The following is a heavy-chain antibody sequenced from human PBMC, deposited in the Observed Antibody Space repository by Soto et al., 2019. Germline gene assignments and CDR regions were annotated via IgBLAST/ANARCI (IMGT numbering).Heavy chain of an antibody. V-gene: IGHV4-59*01. CDR1: GGSISGYY. CDR3: ARDLWGYCGTDCYPLDV. Sequence: SETLSLTCTVSGGSISGYYWSWMRKPPGKGLEWIGYMYNTGSTVYNPSFKSRVTISVDTSKNQFSLKLNSVTAADTAVYYCARDLWGYCGTDCYPLDVWGQGTTVT. D-gene: IGHD2-21*02. J-gene: IGHJ6*02. CDR2: MYNTGST.